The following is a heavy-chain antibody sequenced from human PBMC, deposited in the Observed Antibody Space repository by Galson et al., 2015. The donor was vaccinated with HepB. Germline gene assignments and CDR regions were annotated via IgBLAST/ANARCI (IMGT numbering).Heavy chain of an antibody. CDR1: GGSISSYY. J-gene: IGHJ3*02. Sequence: ETLSLTCTVSGGSISSYYWSWIRQPPGKGLEWIGYIYYSGSTNYNPSLKSRVTISVDTSKNQFSLKLSSVTAADTAMYYCARVTTYYYDSSGYYYVGNDAFDIWGQGTMVTVSS. D-gene: IGHD3-22*01. CDR3: ARVTTYYYDSSGYYYVGNDAFDI. V-gene: IGHV4-59*01. CDR2: IYYSGST.